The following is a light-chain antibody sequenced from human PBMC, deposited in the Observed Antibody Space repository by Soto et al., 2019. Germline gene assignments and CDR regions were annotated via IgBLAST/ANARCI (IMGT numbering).Light chain of an antibody. Sequence: QSALTQPPSVAGSPGQSVTISCTGTSSDVGSYNHDSWYQQPPGTAPQLMIYEVSNRPSGVPGRFSGSKSGNTAALTISGLQAEDAADYYCSSYTSSSTYVVGTGTELTV. J-gene: IGLJ1*01. CDR1: SSDVGSYNH. CDR2: EVS. V-gene: IGLV2-18*02. CDR3: SSYTSSSTYV.